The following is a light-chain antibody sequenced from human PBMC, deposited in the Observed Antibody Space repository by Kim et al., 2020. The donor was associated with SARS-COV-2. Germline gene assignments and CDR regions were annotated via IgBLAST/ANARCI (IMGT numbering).Light chain of an antibody. V-gene: IGLV2-14*04. Sequence: GQSISLSCTGTSSDVGGYNYVSWYQQHPGKAPKLMIYDVSKRPSGVSNRFSGSTSGNTASLTISGLQAEDEADYYCSSYTSSSTWVFGGGTQLTVL. J-gene: IGLJ3*02. CDR2: DVS. CDR3: SSYTSSSTWV. CDR1: SSDVGGYNY.